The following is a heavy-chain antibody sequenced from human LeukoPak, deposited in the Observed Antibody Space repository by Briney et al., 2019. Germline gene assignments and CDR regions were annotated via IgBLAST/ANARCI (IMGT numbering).Heavy chain of an antibody. Sequence: GGSLRLSCAASGFTFSSYAMSWVRQAPGKGLEWVSAISGSGGSTYYADSVKGRSTISRDNSKNTLYLQMSSLRAEDTAVYYCAKGLNYYYYYMDVWGKGTTVTVSS. CDR3: AKGLNYYYYYMDV. CDR1: GFTFSSYA. CDR2: ISGSGGST. J-gene: IGHJ6*03. V-gene: IGHV3-23*01. D-gene: IGHD3-16*01.